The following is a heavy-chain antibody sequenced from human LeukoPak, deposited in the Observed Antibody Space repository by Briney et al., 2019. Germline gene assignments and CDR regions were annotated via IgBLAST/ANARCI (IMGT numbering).Heavy chain of an antibody. CDR3: AREGPVNWNDDAGKKHFDY. CDR1: GYTFTNYY. Sequence: ASVKVSCKASGYTFTNYYMHWVRQAPGQGLEWMGMINPSGGSTTYAQKFQGRVTMTRDTSTSTVYMELSSLRSEDTAVYYCAREGPVNWNDDAGKKHFDYWGQGTLVTVSS. CDR2: INPSGGST. D-gene: IGHD1-1*01. V-gene: IGHV1-46*01. J-gene: IGHJ4*02.